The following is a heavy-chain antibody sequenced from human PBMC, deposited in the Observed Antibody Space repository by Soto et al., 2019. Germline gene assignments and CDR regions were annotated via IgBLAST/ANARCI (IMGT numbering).Heavy chain of an antibody. V-gene: IGHV3-53*01. Sequence: EVQLVESGGGLIQPGGSLRLSCAASGISVSSNYMTWVRQAPGKGLEGVSVSYSGGNTYYADSVKGRFTISRDHFKNTFYLQMNSLRAEDTAVYYCAKGYGAGSYFFDSWGQGTLVTVSS. J-gene: IGHJ5*01. CDR1: GISVSSNY. D-gene: IGHD3-10*01. CDR3: AKGYGAGSYFFDS. CDR2: SYSGGNT.